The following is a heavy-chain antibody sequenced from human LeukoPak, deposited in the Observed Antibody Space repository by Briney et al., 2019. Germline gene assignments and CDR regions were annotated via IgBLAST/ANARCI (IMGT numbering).Heavy chain of an antibody. CDR2: ISYDGSNK. J-gene: IGHJ6*02. CDR3: ARERGEVVTQGYYYGMDV. V-gene: IGHV3-30-3*01. Sequence: PGGSLRLSCAASGFTFSSYAMHWVRQAPGKGLEWVAVISYDGSNKYYADSVKGRFTISRDNSKNTLYLQMNSLRAEDTAVYYCARERGEVVTQGYYYGMDVWGQGTTVTVSS. CDR1: GFTFSSYA. D-gene: IGHD3-22*01.